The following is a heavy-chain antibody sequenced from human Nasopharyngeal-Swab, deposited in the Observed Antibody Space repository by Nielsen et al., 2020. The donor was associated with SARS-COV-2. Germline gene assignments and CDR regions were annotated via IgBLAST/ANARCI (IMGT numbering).Heavy chain of an antibody. CDR2: ISSSSSYI. Sequence: GGSLRLSCAASGFTFSSYSMNWVRQAPGKGLEWVSSISSSSSYIYYADSVKGRFTISRDNAKNLLYLQMNSLRAEDTAVYYCARGSYYYDSSGYYDYWGQGTLVTVSS. J-gene: IGHJ4*02. D-gene: IGHD3-22*01. CDR3: ARGSYYYDSSGYYDY. V-gene: IGHV3-21*01. CDR1: GFTFSSYS.